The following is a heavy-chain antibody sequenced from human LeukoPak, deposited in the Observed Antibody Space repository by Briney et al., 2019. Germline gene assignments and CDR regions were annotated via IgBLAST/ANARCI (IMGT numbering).Heavy chain of an antibody. CDR3: ARGDYDYGDVYYYYYMDV. D-gene: IGHD4-17*01. J-gene: IGHJ6*03. V-gene: IGHV1-69*06. CDR1: GGTFSSYA. Sequence: ASVKVSCKASGGTFSSYAISWVRQAPGQGLEWMGGIIPIFGTANYAQKFQGRVTITADKSTSTAYMELSSLRSEDTAVHYCARGDYDYGDVYYYYYMDVWGKGTTVTVSS. CDR2: IIPIFGTA.